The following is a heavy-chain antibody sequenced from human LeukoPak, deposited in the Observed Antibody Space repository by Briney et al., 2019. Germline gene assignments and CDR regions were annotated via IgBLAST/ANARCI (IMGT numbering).Heavy chain of an antibody. D-gene: IGHD6-13*01. CDR2: ISGSGGST. Sequence: GGSLRLSCAASGFTFSSYAMSWGRQAPGKGLEWASAISGSGGSTYYADSVKGRFTISRDNSKNTLYLQMNSLRAEDTAVYYCAKVRETRYSSSWYYFDYWGQGTLVTVSS. V-gene: IGHV3-23*01. J-gene: IGHJ4*02. CDR3: AKVRETRYSSSWYYFDY. CDR1: GFTFSSYA.